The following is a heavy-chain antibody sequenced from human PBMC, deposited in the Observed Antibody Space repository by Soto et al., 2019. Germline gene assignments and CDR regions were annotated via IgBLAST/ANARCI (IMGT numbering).Heavy chain of an antibody. CDR1: GFTVSSNY. V-gene: IGHV3-66*04. CDR3: ARHGYSYGGGYFDY. D-gene: IGHD5-18*01. Sequence: EVQWVESGGVLVQPGGSLRLSCAASGFTVSSNYMSWVRQAPGKVLEWVSVIYSGGSAYYADSVKGRFTISRDNSKNTLYLQMNSLRSEDTAVYYCARHGYSYGGGYFDYWGQGTLVTVSS. CDR2: IYSGGSA. J-gene: IGHJ4*02.